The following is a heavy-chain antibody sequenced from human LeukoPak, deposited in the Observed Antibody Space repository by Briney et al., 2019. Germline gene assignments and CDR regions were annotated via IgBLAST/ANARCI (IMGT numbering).Heavy chain of an antibody. CDR2: ISGSGGST. Sequence: GSLRLSCAASGFTFSTYAMTWVRQAPGKGLEWVSAISGSGGSTYYADSVKGRFTISRDNSKNTLYLQMNSLRAEDTAVYYCAKEGKDDWIDSWNFDYWGQGTLVTVSS. V-gene: IGHV3-23*01. D-gene: IGHD1-1*01. J-gene: IGHJ4*02. CDR1: GFTFSTYA. CDR3: AKEGKDDWIDSWNFDY.